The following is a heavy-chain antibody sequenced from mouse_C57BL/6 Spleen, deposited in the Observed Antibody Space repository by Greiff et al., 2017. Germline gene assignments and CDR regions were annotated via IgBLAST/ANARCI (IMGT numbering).Heavy chain of an antibody. CDR3: ARRDYSNSFDY. J-gene: IGHJ2*01. V-gene: IGHV1-19*01. CDR1: GYTFTDYY. Sequence: EVQLQQSGPVLVKPGASVKMSCKASGYTFTDYYMNWVKQSHGKSLEWIGVINPYNGGTSYNQKFKGKATLTVDTSSSTAYMELNSLTSEDSAVYYGARRDYSNSFDYWGQGTTLTVSS. D-gene: IGHD2-5*01. CDR2: INPYNGGT.